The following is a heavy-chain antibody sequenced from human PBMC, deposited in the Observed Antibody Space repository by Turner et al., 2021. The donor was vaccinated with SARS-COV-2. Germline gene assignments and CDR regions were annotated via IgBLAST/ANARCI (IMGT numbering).Heavy chain of an antibody. J-gene: IGHJ6*02. V-gene: IGHV1-2*02. Sequence: QVQLVQSGTEVKKPGASVKVSCNASGYTFTGYYMHWVRQAPGQGLEWMGWMNPNSGGTNSVEKFQGRVTMTRDTSISTAYMELSRLRSDDTAVYYCARDPTTVTSLEYYYGMDVWGQGTTVTVSS. CDR1: GYTFTGYY. CDR2: MNPNSGGT. D-gene: IGHD4-4*01. CDR3: ARDPTTVTSLEYYYGMDV.